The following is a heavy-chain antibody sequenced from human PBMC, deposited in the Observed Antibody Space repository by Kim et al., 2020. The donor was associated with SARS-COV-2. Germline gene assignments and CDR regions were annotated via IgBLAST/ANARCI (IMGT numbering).Heavy chain of an antibody. CDR1: GGSFSGYY. CDR2: INHSGST. V-gene: IGHV4-34*01. CDR3: ARGQYYYDSSGYGQGLDY. D-gene: IGHD3-22*01. J-gene: IGHJ4*02. Sequence: SETLSLTCAVYGGSFSGYYWSWIRQPPGKGLEWIGEINHSGSTNYNPSLKSRVTISVDTSKNQFSLKLSSVTAADTAVYYCARGQYYYDSSGYGQGLDYWGQGTLVTVSS.